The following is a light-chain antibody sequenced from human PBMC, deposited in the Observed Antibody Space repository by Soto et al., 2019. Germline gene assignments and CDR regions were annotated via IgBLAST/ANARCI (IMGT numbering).Light chain of an antibody. V-gene: IGLV1-40*01. Sequence: QSVLTQPPSVSGAPGQRVTISCTGSTSNLGAGYDVQWYQQLPGTAPKLLIYGNSNRPSGVPDRFSGSQSGTSASLAITGLQAEDEADYHCQSYDSGLSAWVFGGGTKLTVL. CDR2: GNS. J-gene: IGLJ3*02. CDR1: TSNLGAGYD. CDR3: QSYDSGLSAWV.